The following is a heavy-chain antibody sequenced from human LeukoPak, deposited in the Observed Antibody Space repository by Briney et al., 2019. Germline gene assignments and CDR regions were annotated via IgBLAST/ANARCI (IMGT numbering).Heavy chain of an antibody. J-gene: IGHJ4*02. CDR1: GYTFTSYG. Sequence: ASVKVSFKASGYTFTSYGISWVRQAPGQALDWMGWISTYNRNTNYAQKLQGRVTMTRDTSTSTAYMELRSLRSDDTAVYYCARGGDSSGLNRFAYWGQGTLVTVSS. CDR3: ARGGDSSGLNRFAY. D-gene: IGHD3-22*01. CDR2: ISTYNRNT. V-gene: IGHV1-18*01.